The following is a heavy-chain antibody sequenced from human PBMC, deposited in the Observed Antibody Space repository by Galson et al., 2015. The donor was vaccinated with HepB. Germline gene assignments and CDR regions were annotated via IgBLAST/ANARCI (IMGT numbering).Heavy chain of an antibody. V-gene: IGHV4-39*07. CDR1: GGSISSSSYY. J-gene: IGHJ4*02. CDR3: ARDQWELVYFDY. D-gene: IGHD1-26*01. CDR2: IYYSGST. Sequence: LSLTCTVSGGSISSSSYYWGWIRQPPGKGLEWIGSIYYSGSTYYNPSLKSRVTISVDTSKNQFSLKLSSVTAADTAVYYCARDQWELVYFDYWGQGTLVTVSS.